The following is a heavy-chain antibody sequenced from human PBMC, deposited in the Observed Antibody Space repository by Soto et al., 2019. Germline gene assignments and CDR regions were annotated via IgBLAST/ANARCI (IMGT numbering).Heavy chain of an antibody. CDR3: ARRAHNWNFRLRDYFDY. V-gene: IGHV4-4*07. CDR2: IYTSGST. D-gene: IGHD1-7*01. Sequence: SETLSLTCTVSGGSISSYYWRWVRQPAGKGLEWIGRIYTSGSTNYNPSLKRRVTISVDTSKNQFSLELSSVTAADTAVYYCARRAHNWNFRLRDYFDYWGQGTLVTVSS. CDR1: GGSISSYY. J-gene: IGHJ4*02.